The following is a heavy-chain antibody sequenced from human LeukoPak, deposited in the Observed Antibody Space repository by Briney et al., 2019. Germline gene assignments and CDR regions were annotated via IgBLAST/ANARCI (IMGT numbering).Heavy chain of an antibody. D-gene: IGHD3-22*01. CDR3: AIPYYYDSSGYYYLDAFDI. CDR2: MNPNSGNT. V-gene: IGHV1-8*01. Sequence: ASVKVSCKASGYTFTSYDINWVRQAPGQGLEWMGWMNPNSGNTGYAQKFQGRVTMTRNTSISTAYMELSSLRSEDTAVYYCAIPYYYDSSGYYYLDAFDIWGQGTMVTVSS. CDR1: GYTFTSYD. J-gene: IGHJ3*02.